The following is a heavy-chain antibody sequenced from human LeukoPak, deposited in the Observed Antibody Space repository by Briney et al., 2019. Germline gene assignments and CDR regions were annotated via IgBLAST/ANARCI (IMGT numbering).Heavy chain of an antibody. CDR2: YSGGST. Sequence: GGSLRLSCAASGFTVSSNYMSWVRQAPGKGLEWVSVYSGGSTYYADSVKGRFTISRDNSKNTLYLQMNSLRAEDTAVYYCARDKEGAPDYWGQGTLVTVSS. CDR1: GFTVSSNY. D-gene: IGHD1-26*01. J-gene: IGHJ4*02. V-gene: IGHV3-66*01. CDR3: ARDKEGAPDY.